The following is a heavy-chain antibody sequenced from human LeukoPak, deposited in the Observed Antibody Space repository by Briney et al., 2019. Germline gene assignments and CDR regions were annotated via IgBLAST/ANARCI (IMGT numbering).Heavy chain of an antibody. Sequence: ASEKVSCKASGYTFNSYYMHWVRQAPGQGLEWMGIINPSGGSTSYAQKFQGRVTMTRDTSTSTVYMELSSLRSEDTAVYYCARDSMVRGVMGAYNWFDPWGQGTLVTVSS. CDR3: ARDSMVRGVMGAYNWFDP. V-gene: IGHV1-46*02. D-gene: IGHD3-10*01. CDR2: INPSGGST. J-gene: IGHJ5*02. CDR1: GYTFNSYY.